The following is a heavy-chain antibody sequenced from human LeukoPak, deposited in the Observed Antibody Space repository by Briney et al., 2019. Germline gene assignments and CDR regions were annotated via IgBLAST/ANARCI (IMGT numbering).Heavy chain of an antibody. CDR1: GGTFSSYA. CDR2: IIPIFGTA. V-gene: IGHV1-69*05. D-gene: IGHD2-21*02. Sequence: SVKVSCKASGGTFSSYAISWVRQAPGQGLEWMGGIIPIFGTANYAQKFQGRVTITTDESTSTAYMELSSLRSEDTAVYYCARTFAGKSCGGDCYITLDYWGQGTLVTVSS. J-gene: IGHJ4*02. CDR3: ARTFAGKSCGGDCYITLDY.